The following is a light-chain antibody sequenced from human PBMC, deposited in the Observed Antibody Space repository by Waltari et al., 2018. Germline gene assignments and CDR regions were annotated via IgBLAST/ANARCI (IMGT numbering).Light chain of an antibody. CDR2: WAS. Sequence: DIVMTQSPDSLAVSLGERATIDCKSSQSGFYRSDNKNDLAWYQYKPGQPPKLLFYWASTRESGVPDRFSASGSGTDFTLTINNLQAEDVAVYYCQQYYRSRTFGQGTKVEIK. CDR1: QSGFYRSDNKND. J-gene: IGKJ1*01. CDR3: QQYYRSRT. V-gene: IGKV4-1*01.